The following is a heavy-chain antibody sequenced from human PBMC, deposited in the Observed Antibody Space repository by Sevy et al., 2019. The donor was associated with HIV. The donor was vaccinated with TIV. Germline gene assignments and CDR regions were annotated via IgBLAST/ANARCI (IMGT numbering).Heavy chain of an antibody. J-gene: IGHJ4*02. Sequence: GGSLRLSCTASGFTFSSFSMSWVRQAPGKGLEWVASINSRSTYIYHADPVKGRFTISRDNAKNSLYLQMNSLRAEDTAVYYCARDPSPGITAIQAYWGPGTLVTVSS. V-gene: IGHV3-21*01. CDR1: GFTFSSFS. CDR2: INSRSTYI. D-gene: IGHD2-21*02. CDR3: ARDPSPGITAIQAY.